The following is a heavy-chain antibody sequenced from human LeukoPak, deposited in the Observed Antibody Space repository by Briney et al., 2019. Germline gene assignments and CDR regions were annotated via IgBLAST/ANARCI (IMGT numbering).Heavy chain of an antibody. CDR1: GFTFSSYA. D-gene: IGHD5-18*01. CDR2: ISYDGSNK. Sequence: GGSLRLSCAASGFTFSSYAMHWVRQAPGKGLEWVAVISYDGSNKYYADSVKGRFTISRDNSKNTLRLQMNNLRAEDTAVYYCESHNYGKAYFDYWGQGSLVTVSS. J-gene: IGHJ4*02. CDR3: ESHNYGKAYFDY. V-gene: IGHV3-30*04.